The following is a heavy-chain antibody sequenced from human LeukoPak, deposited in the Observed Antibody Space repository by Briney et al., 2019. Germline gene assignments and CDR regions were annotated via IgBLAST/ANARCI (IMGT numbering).Heavy chain of an antibody. Sequence: SETLSLTCTLSGGSINSTNYCWGWIRQPPGKGLEWLGNIYYSGRTYYNPSLKNRVTISVDTSKNQFSLMPSSVTAADAAVYYCASIGVNYYSWFDYWGQGTQVTVSS. D-gene: IGHD3-10*01. J-gene: IGHJ4*02. CDR1: GGSINSTNYC. CDR3: ASIGVNYYSWFDY. CDR2: IYYSGRT. V-gene: IGHV4-39*01.